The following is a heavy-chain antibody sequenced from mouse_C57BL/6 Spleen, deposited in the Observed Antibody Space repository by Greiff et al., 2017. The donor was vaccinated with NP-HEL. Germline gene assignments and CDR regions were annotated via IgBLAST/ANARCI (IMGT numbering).Heavy chain of an antibody. J-gene: IGHJ1*03. V-gene: IGHV1-39*01. CDR3: ASYRSSYDYDWSFDV. CDR1: GYSFTDYN. D-gene: IGHD2-4*01. Sequence: LQESGPELVKPGASVKISCKASGYSFTDYNMNWVKQSNGKSLEWIGVINPNYGTTSYNQKFKGKATLTVDQSSSTAYMQLNSLTSEDSAVYYCASYRSSYDYDWSFDVWGTGTTLTVSS. CDR2: INPNYGTT.